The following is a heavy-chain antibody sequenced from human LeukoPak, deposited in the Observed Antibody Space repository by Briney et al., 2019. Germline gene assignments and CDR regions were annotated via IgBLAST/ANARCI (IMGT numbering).Heavy chain of an antibody. V-gene: IGHV4-39*07. CDR2: IYYSGST. J-gene: IGHJ4*02. Sequence: SETLSLTCTVSGGSISSSSYYWGWIRQPPGKGLEWIGSIYYSGSTYYNPSLKSRVTISVDTSKNQFSLKLSSVTAADTAVYYCARDHSGSSGWYWGWGQGTLVTVSS. CDR3: ARDHSGSSGWYWG. D-gene: IGHD6-19*01. CDR1: GGSISSSSYY.